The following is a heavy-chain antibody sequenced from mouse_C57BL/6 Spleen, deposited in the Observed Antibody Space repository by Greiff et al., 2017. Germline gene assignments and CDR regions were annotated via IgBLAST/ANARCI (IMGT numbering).Heavy chain of an antibody. V-gene: IGHV1-15*01. J-gene: IGHJ2*01. Sequence: VQLQESGAELVRPGASVTLSCKASGYTFTDYEMHWVKQTPVHGLEWIGAIDPETGGTAYNQKFKGTAIMTADKSSSTAYMELRSLTSEDSAGYYCTPYDYGSSSWGQGTTLTVSS. CDR3: TPYDYGSSS. CDR1: GYTFTDYE. CDR2: IDPETGGT. D-gene: IGHD1-1*01.